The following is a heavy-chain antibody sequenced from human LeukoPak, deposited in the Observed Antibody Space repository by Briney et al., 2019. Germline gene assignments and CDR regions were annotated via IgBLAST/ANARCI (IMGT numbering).Heavy chain of an antibody. D-gene: IGHD3-3*01. CDR1: GFTSSNYW. V-gene: IGHV3-7*01. J-gene: IGHJ4*02. CDR2: AGPDGRYG. Sequence: GGSLRLSCAASGFTSSNYWLGWVRQSPGKGLEWVANAGPDGRYGYYVNSVKGRFTISRNNAKNSLILQMNSLRVEDTAVYYCVVHEDFRSGYYTGVDHWGQRALVTVSS. CDR3: VVHEDFRSGYYTGVDH.